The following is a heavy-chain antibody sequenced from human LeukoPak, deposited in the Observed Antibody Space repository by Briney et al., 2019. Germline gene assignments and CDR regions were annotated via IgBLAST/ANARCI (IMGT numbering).Heavy chain of an antibody. J-gene: IGHJ4*02. D-gene: IGHD3-22*01. V-gene: IGHV3-23*01. CDR1: GFTFSSYA. CDR2: ITTSDSTT. Sequence: PGGSLRLSCAASGFTFSSYAMSWVRQAPGKGLEWVSTITTSDSTTYYADSVKGRFTISRDNSKNTLYLRMNSLRAEDTAVYYCAKFAGSSGSEGDDYWGQGTLVTVSS. CDR3: AKFAGSSGSEGDDY.